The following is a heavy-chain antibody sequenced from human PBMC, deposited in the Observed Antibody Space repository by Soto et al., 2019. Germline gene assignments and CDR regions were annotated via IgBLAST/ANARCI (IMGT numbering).Heavy chain of an antibody. V-gene: IGHV3-30*18. CDR1: GFTFSTYG. CDR3: AKVLKSYVPSIDHCHGWRV. D-gene: IGHD2-21*02. Sequence: QVQLVESGGGEVQPGRSLTISCAASGFTFSTYGMHWVRQTPGKGLEWVAVISYDGSNKFYSDSVKGRFTISRDNFKKTLPLQINPLRADDTAVFPCAKVLKSYVPSIDHCHGWRVWHLGTRVTLP. J-gene: IGHJ6*02. CDR2: ISYDGSNK.